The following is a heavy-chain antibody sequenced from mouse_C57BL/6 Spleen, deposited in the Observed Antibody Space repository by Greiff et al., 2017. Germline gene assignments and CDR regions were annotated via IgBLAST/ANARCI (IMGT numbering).Heavy chain of an antibody. J-gene: IGHJ2*01. CDR1: GYSITSGYY. Sequence: EVQLQESGPGLVKPSQSLSLTCSVTGYSITSGYYWNWIRQFPGNKLEWISYISYDGSNNYNPSLKNRISITRDTSKNQFFLKLNSVTTEDTATYYCASIYYGNYGYYFDYWGQGTTLTVSS. V-gene: IGHV3-6*01. CDR2: ISYDGSN. D-gene: IGHD2-1*01. CDR3: ASIYYGNYGYYFDY.